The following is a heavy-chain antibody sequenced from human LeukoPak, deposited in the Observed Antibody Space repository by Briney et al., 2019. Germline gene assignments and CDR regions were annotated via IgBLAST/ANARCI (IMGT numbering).Heavy chain of an antibody. CDR1: GFIFSNYA. V-gene: IGHV3-30*18. CDR3: VKDSGVAAAGSIDR. Sequence: PGRSLRLSCAASGFIFSNYAMHWVRQAPGKGLEWVAVVSNGGMTKYYVDSVKGRFTISRDNPKNTVYLQMNSLRAEDTAVYFCVKDSGVAAAGSIDRWGQGTLVTVSS. D-gene: IGHD6-13*01. CDR2: VSNGGMTK. J-gene: IGHJ5*02.